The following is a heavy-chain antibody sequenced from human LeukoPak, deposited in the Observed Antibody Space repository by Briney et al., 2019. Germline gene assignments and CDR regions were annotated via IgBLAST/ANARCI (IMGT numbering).Heavy chain of an antibody. V-gene: IGHV1-69*13. D-gene: IGHD1-26*01. J-gene: IGHJ4*02. CDR3: AGFVGTKWEQAFDY. Sequence: GASVKVSCKASGGTFRSYAISWVRQAPGQGLEGVGGIIPIFGTANYAQKFQGRVTITADESTSTAYMELSSLRSEDTAVYYCAGFVGTKWEQAFDYWGQGTLVTVSS. CDR2: IIPIFGTA. CDR1: GGTFRSYA.